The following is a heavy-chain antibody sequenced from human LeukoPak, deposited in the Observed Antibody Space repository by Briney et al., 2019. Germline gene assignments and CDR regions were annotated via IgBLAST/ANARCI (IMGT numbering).Heavy chain of an antibody. CDR2: MYTSGST. V-gene: IGHV4-4*07. CDR1: GGSISSYY. CDR3: ARIYSRGWSLDY. Sequence: SETLSLTCTVSGGSISSYYWTWIRQSAGKGLEWIGRMYTSGSTKYSPSFESRVTMSGDASKNQFSLRLNSVTAADTAIYYCARIYSRGWSLDYWGPGTLVTVSS. J-gene: IGHJ4*02. D-gene: IGHD6-19*01.